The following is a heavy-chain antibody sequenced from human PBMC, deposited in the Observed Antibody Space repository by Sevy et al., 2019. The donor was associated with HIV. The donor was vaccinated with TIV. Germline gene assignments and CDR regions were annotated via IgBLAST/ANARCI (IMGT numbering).Heavy chain of an antibody. J-gene: IGHJ4*02. Sequence: GESLKISCEASGFDFSSHWMQWVRQAPGKGLVWVSRMNTDGSSTNYADSVKGRFTISRDNAKNTLYLEMNNLRDEDTALYYCATPRFDFWGPGTRVTVSS. CDR2: MNTDGSST. CDR1: GFDFSSHW. V-gene: IGHV3-74*01. CDR3: ATPRFDF.